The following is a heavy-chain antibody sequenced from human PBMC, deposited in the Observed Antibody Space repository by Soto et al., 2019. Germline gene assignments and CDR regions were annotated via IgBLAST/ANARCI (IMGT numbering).Heavy chain of an antibody. J-gene: IGHJ5*02. V-gene: IGHV1-18*01. CDR1: GYTFNTYG. D-gene: IGHD3-3*01. CDR2: ISAYDGKT. CDR3: ARDPPEFWTSYWFDP. Sequence: GASVKVSCKTSGYTFNTYGINWVRQAPGQGLELMGWISAYDGKTTYAEKFQGRVTLTTDTFTSTAYMELRSLRSDDTAIYYCARDPPEFWTSYWFDPWGQGTPVTVSS.